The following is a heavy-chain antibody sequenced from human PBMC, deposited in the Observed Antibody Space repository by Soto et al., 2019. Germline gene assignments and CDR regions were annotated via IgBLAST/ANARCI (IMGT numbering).Heavy chain of an antibody. Sequence: QVQLQESGPGLVKPSQTLSLTCTVSGGSISSGGYYWSWIRQHPGKGLEWIGYIYYSGSTYYNPSLKRXXTXSXXTSKNQFSLKLSSVTAADTAVYYCARGVYSSSLDYWGQGTLVTVSS. CDR1: GGSISSGGYY. J-gene: IGHJ4*02. V-gene: IGHV4-31*03. D-gene: IGHD6-13*01. CDR3: ARGVYSSSLDY. CDR2: IYYSGST.